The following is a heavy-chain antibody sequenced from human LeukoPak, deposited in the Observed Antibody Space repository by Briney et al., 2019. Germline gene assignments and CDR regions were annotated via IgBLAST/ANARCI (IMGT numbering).Heavy chain of an antibody. CDR2: ISGYNGNT. CDR1: GYTFSSYG. J-gene: IGHJ4*02. D-gene: IGHD5-12*01. V-gene: IGHV1-18*01. Sequence: ASVKVSRKASGYTFSSYGIAWVRQAPGQGLEWMGWISGYNGNTNYAQKLQGRVSMTTDTSTTTAYMELRSLTSDDTALYYCARSSLGTITAGPFDYWGQGTLVTVSS. CDR3: ARSSLGTITAGPFDY.